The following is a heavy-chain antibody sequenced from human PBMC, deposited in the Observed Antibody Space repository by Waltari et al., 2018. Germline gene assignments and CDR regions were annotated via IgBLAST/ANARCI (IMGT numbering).Heavy chain of an antibody. J-gene: IGHJ6*02. Sequence: QVQLVQSGAEVKKPGASVKVSCKASGYTFTSYAMHWVRQAPGQRLEWRGWINAGNGNTKYSQKFQGRVTITRDTSASTAYMELSSLRSEDTAVYYCAAPYYYGSGSLARYYYYYGMDVWGQGTTVTVSS. CDR3: AAPYYYGSGSLARYYYYYGMDV. CDR1: GYTFTSYA. D-gene: IGHD3-10*01. CDR2: INAGNGNT. V-gene: IGHV1-3*01.